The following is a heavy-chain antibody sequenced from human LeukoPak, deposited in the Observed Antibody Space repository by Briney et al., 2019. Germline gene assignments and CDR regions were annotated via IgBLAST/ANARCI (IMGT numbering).Heavy chain of an antibody. V-gene: IGHV4-4*02. CDR1: GDSIISINW. J-gene: IGHJ3*02. CDR2: IYHSGIT. CDR3: ARVSYDTYAFDI. Sequence: SETLSLTCAVSGDSIISINWWSWVRQPPGKGLEWIGEIYHSGITKYSPSLKSRVTISVDKSKNQFSLKLSSVTAADTAVYYCARVSYDTYAFDIWGQGTMVTVSS. D-gene: IGHD2-8*01.